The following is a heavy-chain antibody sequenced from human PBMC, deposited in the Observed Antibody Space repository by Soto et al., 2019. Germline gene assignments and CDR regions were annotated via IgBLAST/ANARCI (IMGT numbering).Heavy chain of an antibody. CDR2: SKSKTDGGTT. J-gene: IGHJ6*02. D-gene: IGHD2-15*01. CDR1: GFTFSNAW. V-gene: IGHV3-15*07. CDR3: TTGLGSSCSGGSCYSDFYYYYGMDV. Sequence: GGSLRLSCAASGFTFSNAWMNWVRQAPGKGLEWVGRSKSKTDGGTTDYATPVKGRFTIARDDSKNTLYLQMNSLKTEDTAVYYCTTGLGSSCSGGSCYSDFYYYYGMDVGGQGTTVTVS.